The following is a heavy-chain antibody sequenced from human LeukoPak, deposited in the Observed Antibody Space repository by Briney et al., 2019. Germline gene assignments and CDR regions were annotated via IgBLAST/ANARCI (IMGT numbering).Heavy chain of an antibody. D-gene: IGHD3-22*01. CDR1: GGSIGSYY. CDR3: ARDRSDGSGYYGYYFDY. V-gene: IGHV4-59*01. Sequence: SETLSLTCIVSGGSIGSYYWSWIRKPPGKGLEWIGHIYYSGSTDYNPSLRSRVTISVDTSKNQFSLRLSSVTAADTAVYYCARDRSDGSGYYGYYFDYWGQGTLVSVSS. CDR2: IYYSGST. J-gene: IGHJ4*02.